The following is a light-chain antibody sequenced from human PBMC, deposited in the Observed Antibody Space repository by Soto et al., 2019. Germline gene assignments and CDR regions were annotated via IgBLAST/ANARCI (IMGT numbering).Light chain of an antibody. J-gene: IGLJ1*01. CDR2: GNT. CDR1: SSNIGAGCE. Sequence: QAVLMQPPSVSGAPGQRFTISCTGCSSNIGAGCEVHWYQHLPGKAPKLLIYGNTNRPSGVPDRFSGSKSGTSASLAITGLQAEDEVDYYCQSYDSSLSASYVFGGGTKVTVL. V-gene: IGLV1-40*01. CDR3: QSYDSSLSASYV.